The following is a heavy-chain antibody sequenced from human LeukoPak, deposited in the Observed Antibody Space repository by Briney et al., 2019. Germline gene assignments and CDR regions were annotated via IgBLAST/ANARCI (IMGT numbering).Heavy chain of an antibody. CDR2: IYYSGNT. J-gene: IGHJ6*02. D-gene: IGHD6-25*01. CDR3: ARHLEYSSGWYCMDV. CDR1: GGSISSSSYY. Sequence: PSETLSLTCTVSGGSISSSSYYWGWIRQPPGKGLEWIGSIYYSGNTYYNPSLKSRVTISVDTSKNQFSLKLSSVTAADTAVYYCARHLEYSSGWYCMDVWGQGTTVTVSS. V-gene: IGHV4-39*01.